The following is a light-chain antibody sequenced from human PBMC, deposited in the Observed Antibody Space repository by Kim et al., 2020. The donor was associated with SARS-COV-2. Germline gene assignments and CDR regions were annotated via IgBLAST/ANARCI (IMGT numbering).Light chain of an antibody. CDR2: DVF. CDR1: QSVNNH. J-gene: IGKJ5*01. CDR3: QHSVN. Sequence: EVVLTQSPVTLSLSPGERATLSCRASQSVNNHLAWYQQKLGQAPRLLIYDVFNRATGIPARFSGSGSGTDFTLTITSLEPEDFAVYYCQHSVNFGQGKRLEIK. V-gene: IGKV3-11*01.